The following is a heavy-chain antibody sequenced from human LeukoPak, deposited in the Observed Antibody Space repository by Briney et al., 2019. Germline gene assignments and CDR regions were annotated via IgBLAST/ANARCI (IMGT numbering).Heavy chain of an antibody. CDR1: RFTFSNYG. CDR2: IWFDGSNK. V-gene: IGHV3-33*01. CDR3: ARDRGNSHFDY. Sequence: PGGSLRLSCSASRFTFSNYGMHWVRQAPGKGLQWVAFIWFDGSNKYYADSVKGRFTISRDNSKSTLYLQINSLRAEDTAVYYCARDRGNSHFDYWGQGTLVTVSS. J-gene: IGHJ4*02. D-gene: IGHD3-10*01.